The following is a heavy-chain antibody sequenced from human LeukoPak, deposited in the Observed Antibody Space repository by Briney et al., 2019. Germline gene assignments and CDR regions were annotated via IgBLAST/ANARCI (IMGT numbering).Heavy chain of an antibody. J-gene: IGHJ4*02. CDR3: ARGFSYGASGFDY. D-gene: IGHD5-18*01. CDR2: ISSSSSTI. V-gene: IGHV3-48*04. CDR1: GFTFSSYS. Sequence: GGSLRLSCAASGFTFSSYSMNWVRQAPGKGLEWVSYISSSSSTIYYADSVKGRFTTSRDNAKNSLYLQMNSLRAEDTAVYYCARGFSYGASGFDYWGQGTLVTVSS.